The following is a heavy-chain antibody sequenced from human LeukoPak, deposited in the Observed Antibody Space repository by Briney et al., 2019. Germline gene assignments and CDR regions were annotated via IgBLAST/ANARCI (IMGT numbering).Heavy chain of an antibody. CDR3: ARDRGWGQIERTYYFDF. J-gene: IGHJ4*02. Sequence: ASVKVSCKASGYTFTSYAMHWVRQAPGQRLEWMGWINAGSGNTKYSQNFQGRVTISRDTSASTAYMELSSLTSEDTAVYYCARDRGWGQIERTYYFDFWGQGTLVTVSS. CDR1: GYTFTSYA. CDR2: INAGSGNT. V-gene: IGHV1-3*01. D-gene: IGHD1-1*01.